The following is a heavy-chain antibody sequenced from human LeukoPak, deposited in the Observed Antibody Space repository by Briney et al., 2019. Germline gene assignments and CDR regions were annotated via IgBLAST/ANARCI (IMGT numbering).Heavy chain of an antibody. Sequence: ASVKVSCKASGYTFTSYGISWVRQAPGQGLEWMGWISAYNGNTNYAQKLQGRVTMTTDTSTSTAYMELRSLRSDDTAVYYCARDGGYSSGWYGEGNFDYWGQGTLVTVSS. J-gene: IGHJ4*02. D-gene: IGHD6-19*01. CDR1: GYTFTSYG. CDR2: ISAYNGNT. CDR3: ARDGGYSSGWYGEGNFDY. V-gene: IGHV1-18*01.